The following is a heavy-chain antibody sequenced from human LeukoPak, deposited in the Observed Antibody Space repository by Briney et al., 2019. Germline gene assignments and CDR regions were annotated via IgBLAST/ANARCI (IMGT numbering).Heavy chain of an antibody. CDR2: ISGSGGST. CDR1: GFTFSNYD. D-gene: IGHD6-19*01. Sequence: PGGTLRLSCTDSGFTFSNYDMSWVRQAPGKGLEWVSAISGSGGSTYYADSVKGRFTISRDNSKNTLYLQMNSLRAEDTAVYYCAKDRAWLAQYYDYWGQGTLVTVSS. J-gene: IGHJ4*02. CDR3: AKDRAWLAQYYDY. V-gene: IGHV3-23*01.